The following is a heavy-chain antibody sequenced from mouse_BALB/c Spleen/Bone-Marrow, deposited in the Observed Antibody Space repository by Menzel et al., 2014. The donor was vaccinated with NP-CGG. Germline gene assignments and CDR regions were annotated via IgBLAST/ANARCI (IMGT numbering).Heavy chain of an antibody. CDR2: INSNGGIT. D-gene: IGHD3-2*02. V-gene: IGHV5-6-3*01. CDR3: AKNQEAFDY. Sequence: EVKLMESGGGLVQPGGSLKLSCAASGFTFSNYGMSWVRQTPDKRLELVATINSNGGITYYPDSVKGRFTISRDNAKNPLYLQMSSLKSEDTAMYYCAKNQEAFDYWGQGTTLTVSS. CDR1: GFTFSNYG. J-gene: IGHJ2*01.